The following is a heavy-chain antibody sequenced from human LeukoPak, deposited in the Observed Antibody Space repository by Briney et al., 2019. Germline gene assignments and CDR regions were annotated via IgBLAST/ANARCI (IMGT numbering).Heavy chain of an antibody. CDR2: ISGSSSYI. J-gene: IGHJ4*02. Sequence: GGSLRLSCAASGFTFSSYSMNWVRQAPGKGLEWVSSISGSSSYIYYADSVKGRFTISRDNARNSLYLQMNSLRAEDTAVYYCAREGPEMATPHFDYWGQGTLVTVSS. V-gene: IGHV3-21*01. CDR1: GFTFSSYS. D-gene: IGHD5-24*01. CDR3: AREGPEMATPHFDY.